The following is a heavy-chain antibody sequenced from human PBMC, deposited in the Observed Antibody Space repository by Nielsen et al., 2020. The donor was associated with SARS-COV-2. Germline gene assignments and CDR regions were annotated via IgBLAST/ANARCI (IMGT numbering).Heavy chain of an antibody. CDR2: IDYSGNT. J-gene: IGHJ3*02. D-gene: IGHD3-16*01. V-gene: IGHV4-59*08. CDR3: ARPAFGAFDI. CDR1: GGPISSYY. Sequence: SETLSLTCTVSGGPISSYYWSWIRQPPGKGLEWIGYIDYSGNTNFSPSLKSRVTISLDTSRNQFSLNLDSVTAADTAVYYCARPAFGAFDIWGQGTMVTVSS.